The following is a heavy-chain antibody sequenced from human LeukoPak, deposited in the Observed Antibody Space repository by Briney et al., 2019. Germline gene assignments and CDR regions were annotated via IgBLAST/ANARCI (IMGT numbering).Heavy chain of an antibody. Sequence: GGSLRLSCAASGFTFSSYAMSWVRQAPGKGLEWVSAISGSGGSTYYADSVKGRFTISRDNSKNTLYLQMNSLRAEDTAVYYCAKVRYSEFWSGYLHWGQGTLVTVSS. D-gene: IGHD3-3*01. CDR3: AKVRYSEFWSGYLH. CDR2: ISGSGGST. J-gene: IGHJ4*02. CDR1: GFTFSSYA. V-gene: IGHV3-23*01.